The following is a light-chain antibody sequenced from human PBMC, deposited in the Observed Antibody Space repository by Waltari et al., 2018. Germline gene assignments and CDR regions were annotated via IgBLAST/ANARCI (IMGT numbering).Light chain of an antibody. J-gene: IGLJ3*02. CDR3: AARDDSLNVWV. V-gene: IGLV1-44*01. Sequence: QSVLTQPPSASGTPGQRVIISCSGTMSNIGNNPVNWYQQLPGTAPKVLIYNDKQRPWGVPDRFSVSKSGPSASLAISGLQSDDEAYYYCAARDDSLNVWVFGGGTKVTVL. CDR1: MSNIGNNP. CDR2: NDK.